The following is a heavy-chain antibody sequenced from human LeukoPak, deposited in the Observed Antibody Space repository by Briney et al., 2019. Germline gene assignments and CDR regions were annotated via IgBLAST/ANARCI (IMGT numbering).Heavy chain of an antibody. Sequence: GGSLRLSCAASAFPFSTYVMSWVRQAPGGGLEWISSISGDGARTYYTNSVKGRFTIFKDNPKNTLFLQVNSLRVEDTAVYYCAKGGLTTPLRYWGQGTLVTVSS. CDR1: AFPFSTYV. V-gene: IGHV3-23*01. CDR3: AKGGLTTPLRY. D-gene: IGHD1-14*01. CDR2: ISGDGART. J-gene: IGHJ4*02.